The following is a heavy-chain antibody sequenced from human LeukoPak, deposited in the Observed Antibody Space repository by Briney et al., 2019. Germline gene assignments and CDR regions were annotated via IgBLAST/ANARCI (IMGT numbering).Heavy chain of an antibody. CDR2: ISYDESDK. J-gene: IGHJ6*02. D-gene: IGHD2-15*01. Sequence: PGGSLRLSCAASGFTFSNYGMHWVRQAPGKGLEWVAVISYDESDKYYADSVKGRFTISRDNSKNTLYLQMNSLRPEDTAVYYCAKGVVAPTNAAYYGMGVWGQGTTVTVSS. CDR3: AKGVVAPTNAAYYGMGV. V-gene: IGHV3-30*18. CDR1: GFTFSNYG.